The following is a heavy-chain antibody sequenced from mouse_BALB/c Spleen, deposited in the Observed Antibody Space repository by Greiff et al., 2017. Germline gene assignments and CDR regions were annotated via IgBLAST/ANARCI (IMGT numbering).Heavy chain of an antibody. CDR2: IWGDGST. CDR3: ARDDGNLYYAMDY. V-gene: IGHV2-6-7*01. Sequence: VQLVESGPGLVAPSQSLSITCTVSGFSLTGYGVNWVRQPPGKGLEWLGMIWGDGSTDYNSALKSRPSISKDNSKSQVFLKMNSLQTDDTARYYCARDDGNLYYAMDYWGQGTSVTVSS. D-gene: IGHD2-1*01. CDR1: GFSLTGYG. J-gene: IGHJ4*01.